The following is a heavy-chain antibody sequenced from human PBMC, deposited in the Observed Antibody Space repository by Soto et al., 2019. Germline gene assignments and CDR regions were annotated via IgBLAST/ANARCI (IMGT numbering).Heavy chain of an antibody. CDR1: GFTFSNYW. CDR3: ARVSSGPGLFDY. Sequence: GGSLRLSCAASGFTFSNYWMHWVRQAPGKGLVWVSHINTDGSTTTYADSVKGRFTISRDNAKNTLYLQMNGLRAEDTAVYYCARVSSGPGLFDYWGQGTLVTVSS. V-gene: IGHV3-74*01. CDR2: INTDGSTT. D-gene: IGHD6-25*01. J-gene: IGHJ4*02.